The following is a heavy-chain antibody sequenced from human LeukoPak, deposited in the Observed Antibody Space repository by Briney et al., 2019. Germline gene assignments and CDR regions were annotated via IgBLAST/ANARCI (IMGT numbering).Heavy chain of an antibody. CDR2: ISSSNSYI. CDR3: ARRHVGLVIIKPFDY. Sequence: GGSLRLSCAASGFTFSSYSMNWVRQAPGKGLEWVSSISSSNSYIYYADSVKGRFTISRDNAKNSLYLQMNSLRAEDTAVYYCARRHVGLVIIKPFDYWGQGTLVTVSP. V-gene: IGHV3-21*01. CDR1: GFTFSSYS. D-gene: IGHD3/OR15-3a*01. J-gene: IGHJ4*02.